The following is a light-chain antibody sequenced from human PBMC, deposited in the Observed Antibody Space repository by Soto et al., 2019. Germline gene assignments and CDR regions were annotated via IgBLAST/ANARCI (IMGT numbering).Light chain of an antibody. CDR2: AAS. CDR3: QQSYGTLVWT. J-gene: IGKJ1*01. V-gene: IGKV1-39*01. Sequence: DIPMTQSPSSLSASVGDRVTITCRASQSISSYLNWYQQKPGKAPKLLIYAASSLQSGVPSRFSGSGSGTDFTLTISSLQPEDFATYYCQQSYGTLVWTFGQGTKVEIK. CDR1: QSISSY.